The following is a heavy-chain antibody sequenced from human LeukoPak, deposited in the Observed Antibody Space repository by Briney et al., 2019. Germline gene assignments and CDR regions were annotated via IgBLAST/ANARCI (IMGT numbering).Heavy chain of an antibody. CDR3: AKAPVTSCRGAFCYPFDY. V-gene: IGHV3-23*01. CDR1: GLSLNNYA. CDR2: SSSSDDGK. D-gene: IGHD2-21*01. J-gene: IGHJ4*01. Sequence: GGSLRLSCTASGLSLNNYAMSWVRQVPGKGLEWVSASSSSDDGKWYAESVRGRFTVSRDTSKNTVYLQMNSLRVEDAGVYYCAKAPVTSCRGAFCYPFDYWGHGTLVTVSS.